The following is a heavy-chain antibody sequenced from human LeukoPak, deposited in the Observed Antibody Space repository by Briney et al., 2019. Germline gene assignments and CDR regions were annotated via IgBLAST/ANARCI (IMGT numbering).Heavy chain of an antibody. Sequence: SETLSLTCTVSGGSISSYYWSWIRQPPGKGLEWIGYIYYSGSTNYNPSLKSRVTISVDTSKNQFSLKLSSVTAADTAAYYCARSPDSGSYEDYWGQGTLVTVSS. D-gene: IGHD1-26*01. CDR1: GGSISSYY. CDR2: IYYSGST. CDR3: ARSPDSGSYEDY. J-gene: IGHJ4*02. V-gene: IGHV4-59*08.